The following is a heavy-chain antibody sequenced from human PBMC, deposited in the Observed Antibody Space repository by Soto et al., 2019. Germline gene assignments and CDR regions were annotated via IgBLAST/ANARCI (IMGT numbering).Heavy chain of an antibody. Sequence: KTSETLSLTCTVSGGSISSGDYYWSWIRQPPGKGLEWIGYIYYSGSTYYNPSLKSRVTISVDTSKNQFSLKLSSVTAADTAVYYCATYYYDSSGYRGFDPWGQGTMVTVYS. CDR1: GGSISSGDYY. CDR2: IYYSGST. CDR3: ATYYYDSSGYRGFDP. D-gene: IGHD3-22*01. V-gene: IGHV4-30-4*01. J-gene: IGHJ5*02.